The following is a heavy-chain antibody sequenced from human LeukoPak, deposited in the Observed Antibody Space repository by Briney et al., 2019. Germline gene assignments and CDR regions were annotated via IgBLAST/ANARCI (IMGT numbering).Heavy chain of an antibody. CDR3: ATSRSLTFYFDY. CDR1: GFTFDDYA. D-gene: IGHD1-14*01. CDR2: ISWNSGSI. V-gene: IGHV3-9*01. J-gene: IGHJ4*02. Sequence: GGSLRLSCAASGFTFDDYAMHWVRQAPGKGLEWVSGISWNSGSIGYADSVKGRFTISRDNAKNSLYLQMNSLRAEDTALYYCATSRSLTFYFDYWGQGTLVTVSS.